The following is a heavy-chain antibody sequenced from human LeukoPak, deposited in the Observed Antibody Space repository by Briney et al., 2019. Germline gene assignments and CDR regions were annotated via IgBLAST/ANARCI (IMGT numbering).Heavy chain of an antibody. Sequence: GGSLRLSCAASAFTFRNYAMSWVRQAPGKGLEWVSGIGGGGRSTYYADSVKGRFTVSRDNSKSMLYLQMNSLRAEDTAVYYCAKDGPRTAMKAFDYWGQGTLVTVSS. CDR2: IGGGGRST. V-gene: IGHV3-23*01. D-gene: IGHD2-21*02. CDR1: AFTFRNYA. J-gene: IGHJ4*02. CDR3: AKDGPRTAMKAFDY.